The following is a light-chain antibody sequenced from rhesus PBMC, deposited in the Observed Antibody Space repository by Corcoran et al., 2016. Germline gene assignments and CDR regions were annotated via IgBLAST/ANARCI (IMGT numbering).Light chain of an antibody. J-gene: IGKJ3*01. CDR1: QSISSW. V-gene: IGKV1-22*01. CDR2: KAS. CDR3: QQYSSSPFT. Sequence: DIQMTQSPSSLSASVGDTVTITCRASQSISSWLAWAQQTPGKAPKLLIYKASSLQSGVPSRFSGGGAGTDFTLTIRSLQSEDFATYYCQQYSSSPFTFGLGTKLDI.